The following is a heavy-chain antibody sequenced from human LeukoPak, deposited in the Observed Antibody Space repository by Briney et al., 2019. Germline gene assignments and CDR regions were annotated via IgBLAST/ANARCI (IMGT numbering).Heavy chain of an antibody. CDR3: ARAGQQLPNSDWFDP. CDR1: GYTFTSYY. D-gene: IGHD6-13*01. J-gene: IGHJ5*02. V-gene: IGHV1-46*01. Sequence: ASVKVSCKASGYTFTSYYMHWVRQAPGQGLEWMGIINPSGGSTSYAQKFQGRVTMTRGTSTSTVYMELSSLRSEDTAVYYCARAGQQLPNSDWFDPWGQGTLVTVSS. CDR2: INPSGGST.